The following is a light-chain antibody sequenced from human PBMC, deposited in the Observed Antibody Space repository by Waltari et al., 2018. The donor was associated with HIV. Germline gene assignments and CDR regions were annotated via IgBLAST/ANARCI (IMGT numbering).Light chain of an antibody. CDR3: QHYGSSPT. Sequence: EIVLTQSPGTLSLSPGERASLSCRASQSVSSSFLAWFHQKPDQAPRLLIYGASNRATGIPDRFSGSGSGTDFTLTISRLEPEDFAVYYCQHYGSSPTFGQGTKVEIK. CDR2: GAS. J-gene: IGKJ1*01. V-gene: IGKV3-20*01. CDR1: QSVSSSF.